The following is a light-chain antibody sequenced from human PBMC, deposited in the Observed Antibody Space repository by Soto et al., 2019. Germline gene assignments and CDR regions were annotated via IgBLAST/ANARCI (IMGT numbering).Light chain of an antibody. CDR1: QIVSNV. V-gene: IGKV1-5*02. CDR2: DVS. J-gene: IGKJ4*01. Sequence: DIQMTQSPTTLSASVGDRVTIICRASQIVSNVLAWFQQKPGKGPELLIYDVSNLQSGVPSRFSGSGSGTEFTLTISSLQPDDFATYYCQQYNVYSTFGGGTKVEIK. CDR3: QQYNVYST.